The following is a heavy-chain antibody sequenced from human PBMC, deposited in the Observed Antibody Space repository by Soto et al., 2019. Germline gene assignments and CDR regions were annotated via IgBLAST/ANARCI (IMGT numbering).Heavy chain of an antibody. Sequence: TLSLTCTVSGGSISSGGYYGSWIRQHPGKGLEWIGYIYYSGSTYYNPSLKSRVTISVDTSKNQFSLKLSSVTAADTAVYYCASIVATADYFDYWGQGTLVTVSS. V-gene: IGHV4-31*03. CDR1: GGSISSGGYY. CDR2: IYYSGST. CDR3: ASIVATADYFDY. J-gene: IGHJ4*02. D-gene: IGHD5-12*01.